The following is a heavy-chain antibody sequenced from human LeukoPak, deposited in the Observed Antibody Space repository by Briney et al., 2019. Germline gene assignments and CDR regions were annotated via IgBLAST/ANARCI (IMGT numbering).Heavy chain of an antibody. CDR3: ARHFNYYGSSGYPYYYGMDV. CDR2: IYPGDSDT. CDR1: GYSFTSYW. V-gene: IGHV5-51*01. J-gene: IGHJ6*02. D-gene: IGHD3-22*01. Sequence: PGESLKISCKGSGYSFTSYWIGWVRQMPGKGLEWMGIIYPGDSDTRYSPSFQGHVTISADKSISTAYLQWSSLKASDTAMYYCARHFNYYGSSGYPYYYGMDVWGQGTTVTVSS.